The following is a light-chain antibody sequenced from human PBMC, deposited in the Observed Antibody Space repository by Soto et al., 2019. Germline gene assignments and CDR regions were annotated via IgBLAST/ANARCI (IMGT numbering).Light chain of an antibody. CDR2: GAS. J-gene: IGKJ3*01. Sequence: EIVLTQSPGTLSLSPGERATLSCRASQSVSSSYLAWYQQKPGQAPRLLIYGASSRATGIPDRFSGSGSGTAFTLTISRLEPKDFAVYYGQQYGSSHFTFGPGTKVDIK. CDR1: QSVSSSY. V-gene: IGKV3-20*01. CDR3: QQYGSSHFT.